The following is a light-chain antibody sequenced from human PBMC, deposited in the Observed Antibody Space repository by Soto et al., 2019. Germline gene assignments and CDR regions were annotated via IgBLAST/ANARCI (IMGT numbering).Light chain of an antibody. CDR1: SSDIGGYNY. J-gene: IGLJ2*01. CDR3: SSYTSSSSVI. V-gene: IGLV2-14*03. Sequence: QSVLTQPASVSGSPGQSITISCTGTSSDIGGYNYVSWYQLHPGKPPKLMIYDVSIRPSGVSNRFSGSKSGNTASLTISGLQPEDETDYYCSSYTSSSSVIFGGGTKLTVL. CDR2: DVS.